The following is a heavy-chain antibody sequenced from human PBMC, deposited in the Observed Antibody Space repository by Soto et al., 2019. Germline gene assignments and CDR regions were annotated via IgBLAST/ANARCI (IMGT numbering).Heavy chain of an antibody. V-gene: IGHV1-46*01. J-gene: IGHJ4*02. CDR2: INPSGGST. CDR1: GYTLIMYY. D-gene: IGHD3-22*01. CDR3: ARSPYSSGYYYATDY. Sequence: ASVKVSCKASGYTLIMYYIHWMRQAPGQGLEWMGLINPSGGSTTYAQKFQGRVTMTRDTSTSTVYMDLSSLKSEDTAVYYCARSPYSSGYYYATDYWGQGIQVTVSS.